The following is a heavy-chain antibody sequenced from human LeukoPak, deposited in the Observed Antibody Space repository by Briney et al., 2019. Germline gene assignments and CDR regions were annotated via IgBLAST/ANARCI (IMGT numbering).Heavy chain of an antibody. D-gene: IGHD6-13*01. J-gene: IGHJ4*02. Sequence: TSETLSLTCTVSGGSISSYYWSWIRQPPGKGLEWIGYIYYSGSTNYNPSLKSRVTISVDTSKNQFSLKLSSVTAADTAVYYCAKDSSTWGNLAGHFDSWGQGTLVTVSS. CDR2: IYYSGST. CDR1: GGSISSYY. CDR3: AKDSSTWGNLAGHFDS. V-gene: IGHV4-59*12.